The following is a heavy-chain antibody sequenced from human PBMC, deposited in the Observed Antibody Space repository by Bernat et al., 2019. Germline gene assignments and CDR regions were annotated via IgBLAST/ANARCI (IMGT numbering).Heavy chain of an antibody. CDR2: IRSSGSSI. V-gene: IGHV3-48*03. CDR3: ARGGYCSGGICYSFNAFDI. J-gene: IGHJ3*02. Sequence: EEQLVESGGGLVQPGGSLRLSCAASGFTFRNHEMNWVRQAPGKGLEWISYIRSSGSSIYYADSVKGRCTISRDDAKTSLYLEMNSLRADDTAVYYCARGGYCSGGICYSFNAFDIWGQGTMVTVSS. D-gene: IGHD2-15*01. CDR1: GFTFRNHE.